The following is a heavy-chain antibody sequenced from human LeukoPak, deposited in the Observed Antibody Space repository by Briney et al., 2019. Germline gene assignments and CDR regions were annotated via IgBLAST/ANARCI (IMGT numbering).Heavy chain of an antibody. CDR1: GGSISSSSYY. V-gene: IGHV4-39*01. J-gene: IGHJ3*02. D-gene: IGHD3-16*02. CDR3: ARRGVSRAFDI. Sequence: SETLSLTCTVSGGSISSSSYYWGWIRQPPGKGLEWIGSIYYSGSTYYNPSLKSRVTISVDTSKNQFSLKLSSVTAADTAVYYCARRGVSRAFDIWGQGTMVTVSS. CDR2: IYYSGST.